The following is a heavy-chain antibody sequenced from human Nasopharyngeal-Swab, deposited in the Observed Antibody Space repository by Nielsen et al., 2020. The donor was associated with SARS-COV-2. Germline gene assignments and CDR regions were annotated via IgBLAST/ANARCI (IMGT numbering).Heavy chain of an antibody. D-gene: IGHD3-3*01. J-gene: IGHJ5*02. V-gene: IGHV3-23*01. CDR2: ISGSGGST. CDR1: GFTFSSYA. Sequence: GGSLRLSCAASGFTFSSYAMSWVRQAPGKGLEWVSGISGSGGSTYYADSVKGRFTISRDNSKNTLYLQMNSLRAEDTAVYYCAKGSSYYDFWSGYYWDNWFDPWGQGTLVTVSS. CDR3: AKGSSYYDFWSGYYWDNWFDP.